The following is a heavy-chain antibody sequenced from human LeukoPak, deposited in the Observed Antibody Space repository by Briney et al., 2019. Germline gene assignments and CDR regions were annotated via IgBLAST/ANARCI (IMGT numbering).Heavy chain of an antibody. V-gene: IGHV3-7*01. D-gene: IGHD4/OR15-4a*01. CDR1: GFTFSSFW. CDR2: IKQDGSEK. CDR3: AREPPGVLLAI. Sequence: PGGSLRLSCAASGFTFSSFWMSWVRQAPGKGLGWVANIKQDGSEKYYVDSVKGRFTTSRDNAKNSLYLQMNSLRAEDTAVYYCAREPPGVLLAIWGQGTLVTVSS. J-gene: IGHJ4*02.